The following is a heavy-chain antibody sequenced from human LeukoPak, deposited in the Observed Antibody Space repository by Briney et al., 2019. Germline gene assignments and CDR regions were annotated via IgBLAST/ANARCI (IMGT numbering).Heavy chain of an antibody. Sequence: GGSLRLSCATSGFTFNNYAMTWVRQAPGKGLEWVSSFSGGGTTYYADSVKGRFTISRDNSKNTLYLRMNSLRVDDTAIYYCAKDRGFWGGFLSWGSPRSEKFYMDVWGKGTTVTVSS. J-gene: IGHJ6*03. CDR2: FSGGGTT. V-gene: IGHV3-23*01. CDR3: AKDRGFWGGFLSWGSPRSEKFYMDV. D-gene: IGHD3-3*01. CDR1: GFTFNNYA.